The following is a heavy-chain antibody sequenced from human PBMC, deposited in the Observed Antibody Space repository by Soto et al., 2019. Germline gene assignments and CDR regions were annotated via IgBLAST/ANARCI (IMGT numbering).Heavy chain of an antibody. V-gene: IGHV3-30-3*01. CDR2: ISNDGSNR. J-gene: IGHJ4*02. Sequence: QVQVVESGGGVVQPGRSLRLSCAASGFTFSNYAMHWVRQAPGKVLEWVAVISNDGSNRYYEDSVKGRFTTSRDNSKNTLYLQMDSLGAEDTAVYYCAREYQLLTYYFDYWGQGILVTVSS. CDR1: GFTFSNYA. CDR3: AREYQLLTYYFDY. D-gene: IGHD2-2*01.